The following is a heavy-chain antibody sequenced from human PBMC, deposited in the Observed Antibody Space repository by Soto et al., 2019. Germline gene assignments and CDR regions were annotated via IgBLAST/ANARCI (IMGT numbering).Heavy chain of an antibody. J-gene: IGHJ4*02. CDR2: IIPKFGTT. CDR1: GGSFSTYG. V-gene: IGHV1-69*13. Sequence: SVKVSCKASGGSFSTYGINWVRLAPGQGLEWVGGIIPKFGTTNYAQKFRGRVTITADESTNTAYMELNYLRSEDTAVYFCARELDPYYGGNSLSLDYWGQGTLVTSPQ. D-gene: IGHD4-17*01. CDR3: ARELDPYYGGNSLSLDY.